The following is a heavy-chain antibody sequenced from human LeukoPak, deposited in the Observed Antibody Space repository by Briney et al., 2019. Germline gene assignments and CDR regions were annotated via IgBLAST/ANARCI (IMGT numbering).Heavy chain of an antibody. V-gene: IGHV4-34*01. CDR2: INHSGST. Sequence: SETLSLTCAVYGGSFSGYYWSWIRQPPGKGLEWIGEINHSGSTNYNPSLKSRVTISVDTFKNQFSLKLSSVTAADTAVYYCARGSVDIVLMVYGGMDVWGQGTTVTVSS. D-gene: IGHD2-8*01. J-gene: IGHJ6*02. CDR1: GGSFSGYY. CDR3: ARGSVDIVLMVYGGMDV.